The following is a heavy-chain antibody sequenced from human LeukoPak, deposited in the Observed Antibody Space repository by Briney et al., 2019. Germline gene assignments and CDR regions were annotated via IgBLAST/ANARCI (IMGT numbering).Heavy chain of an antibody. V-gene: IGHV3-20*04. CDR2: INWNGGST. CDR1: GFTFDDYG. D-gene: IGHD3-22*01. J-gene: IGHJ4*02. CDR3: ARGLSQYYDSSGYYSYFDS. Sequence: GGSLRLSCAASGFTFDDYGMSWVRQVPGKGLEWVSGINWNGGSTGYADSVKGRFTISRDNAKNSLYLLMNSLRAEDTAFYYCARGLSQYYDSSGYYSYFDSWGQGTLVTVSS.